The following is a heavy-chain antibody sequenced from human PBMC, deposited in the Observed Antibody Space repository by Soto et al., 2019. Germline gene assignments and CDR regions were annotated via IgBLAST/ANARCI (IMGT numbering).Heavy chain of an antibody. CDR3: ARNHYDYVWGSYRPLGFDY. CDR2: INHSGST. V-gene: IGHV4-34*01. D-gene: IGHD3-16*02. CDR1: GGSFSGSY. J-gene: IGHJ4*02. Sequence: SETLPLTCAVYGGSFSGSYWSWIRQPPGKGLEWIGEINHSGSTNYNPSLKSRVTISVDTSKNQFSLKLSSVTAADTAVYYCARNHYDYVWGSYRPLGFDYWGQGTPVTVSS.